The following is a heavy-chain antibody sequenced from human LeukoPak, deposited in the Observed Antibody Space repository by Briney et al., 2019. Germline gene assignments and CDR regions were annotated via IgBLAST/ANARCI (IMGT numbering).Heavy chain of an antibody. V-gene: IGHV1-2*06. J-gene: IGHJ6*03. Sequence: ASVKVSCKASGYTFTGYYMHWVRHAPGQGLEWMGRINPNSGGTNYARKFPGRVTMNRDTSISTAYMELSRLRSDDTAVYYCARPTGGSSPAYYYYMDVWGKGTTVTVSS. CDR3: ARPTGGSSPAYYYYMDV. CDR1: GYTFTGYY. CDR2: INPNSGGT. D-gene: IGHD4-23*01.